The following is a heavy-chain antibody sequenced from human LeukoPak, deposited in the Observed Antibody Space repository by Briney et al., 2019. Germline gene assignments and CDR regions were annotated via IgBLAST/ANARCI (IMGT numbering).Heavy chain of an antibody. V-gene: IGHV3-48*01. J-gene: IGHJ4*02. D-gene: IGHD3-3*01. CDR2: ISSSSSTI. CDR3: ARDSYDFWSGYYDRYFDY. Sequence: GGSLRLSCAASGFTFSSYSMNWVRQAPGKGLEWVSYISSSSSTIYYADSAKGRFTISRDNAKNSLYLQMNSLRAEDTAVYYCARDSYDFWSGYYDRYFDYWGQGTLVTVSS. CDR1: GFTFSSYS.